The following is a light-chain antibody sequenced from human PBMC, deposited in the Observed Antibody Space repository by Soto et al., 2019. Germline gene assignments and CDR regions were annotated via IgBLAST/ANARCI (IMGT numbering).Light chain of an antibody. J-gene: IGLJ1*01. Sequence: QSVRKQPPSVSAAPGQKVTISCSGSSSNIGNNYVSWYQQLPGTAPKLLIYENNKRPSGIPDRFSGSKSGTSATLGITGLQTGDEADYYCGTWDSSLSAGGVFGTGTKVTVL. CDR3: GTWDSSLSAGGV. CDR2: ENN. V-gene: IGLV1-51*02. CDR1: SSNIGNNY.